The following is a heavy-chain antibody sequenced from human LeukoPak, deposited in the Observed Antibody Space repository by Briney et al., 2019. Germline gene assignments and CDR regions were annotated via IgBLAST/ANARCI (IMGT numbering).Heavy chain of an antibody. Sequence: ASVKVSCTASGCTFTGYYMHWVRQAPGQGLEWMGRINPNSGGTNYAQKFQGRVTMTRDTSISTAYMELSRLRSDDTAVYYCARGDMYYDSSVCLYWGQGTLVTVSS. J-gene: IGHJ4*02. CDR1: GCTFTGYY. CDR2: INPNSGGT. D-gene: IGHD3-22*01. V-gene: IGHV1-2*06. CDR3: ARGDMYYDSSVCLY.